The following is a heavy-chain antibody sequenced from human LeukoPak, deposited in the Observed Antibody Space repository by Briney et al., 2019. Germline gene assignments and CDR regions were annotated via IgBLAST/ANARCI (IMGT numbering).Heavy chain of an antibody. CDR2: INPSGGST. V-gene: IGHV1-46*01. Sequence: ASVKVSCKASGYTFTSYYMHWVRQAPGQGLEWMGIINPSGGSTSYAQKFQGRVTMTRDTSTSTVYMELSSLRSEDMAVYYCARWNAGGYYFDYWGQGTLVTVSS. CDR1: GYTFTSYY. D-gene: IGHD1-1*01. J-gene: IGHJ4*02. CDR3: ARWNAGGYYFDY.